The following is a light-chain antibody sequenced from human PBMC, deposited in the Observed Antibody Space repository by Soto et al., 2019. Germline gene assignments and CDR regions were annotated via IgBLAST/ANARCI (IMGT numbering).Light chain of an antibody. V-gene: IGKV3-20*01. CDR1: QSVSSSY. CDR2: GAS. CDR3: QQYGASPYT. Sequence: EIVLTQSPGTLSLSPGERATLSCRASQSVSSSYLAWYQQKPGQAPRLLIYGASSRATGIPDRLSGSGSGTDFTLTIRRLEPEDFAVYYCQQYGASPYTFGQGTKLETK. J-gene: IGKJ2*01.